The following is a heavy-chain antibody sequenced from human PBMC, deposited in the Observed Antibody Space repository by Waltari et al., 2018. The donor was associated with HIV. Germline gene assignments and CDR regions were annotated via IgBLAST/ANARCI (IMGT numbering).Heavy chain of an antibody. V-gene: IGHV1-24*01. CDR1: GYTLTELS. CDR2: FDPEDDET. J-gene: IGHJ6*02. D-gene: IGHD1-26*01. Sequence: QVQLIQSGAEVKKPGASVKVSCKVFGYTLTELSMHWVRQAPGKGLEWMGCFDPEDDETIYAQEFQGRVAMTEDTSTDAAYMELSSLTSEDTAVYYCATGGGTTSIQLYDLDVWGQGTTVTVSS. CDR3: ATGGGTTSIQLYDLDV.